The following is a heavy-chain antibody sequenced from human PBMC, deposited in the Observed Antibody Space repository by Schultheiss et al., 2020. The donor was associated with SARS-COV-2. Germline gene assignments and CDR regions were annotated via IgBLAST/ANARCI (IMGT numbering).Heavy chain of an antibody. CDR1: GYSISSGYY. D-gene: IGHD3-22*01. Sequence: LSLTCAVSGYSISSGYYWSWVRQAPGKGLEYVSAISSNGGSTYYADSVKGRFTTSRHNSKNTLYLQINRLRAEDTAVYYCAKGDSSGYYYAYYFDYWGQGTLVTVSS. CDR3: AKGDSSGYYYAYYFDY. V-gene: IGHV3-64D*06. CDR2: ISSNGGST. J-gene: IGHJ4*02.